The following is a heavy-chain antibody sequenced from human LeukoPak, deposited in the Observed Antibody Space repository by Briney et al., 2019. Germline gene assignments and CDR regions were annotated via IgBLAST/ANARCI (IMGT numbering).Heavy chain of an antibody. V-gene: IGHV3-30-3*01. CDR3: ASPPHITMVRGY. D-gene: IGHD3-10*01. CDR2: ISYDGSNK. J-gene: IGHJ4*02. Sequence: GGSLRLSCAASGFTFSSYAMHWVRQAPGKGLEWAAVISYDGSNKYYADSVKGRFTISRDNSKNTLYLQMNSLRAEDTAVYYCASPPHITMVRGYWGQGTLVTVSS. CDR1: GFTFSSYA.